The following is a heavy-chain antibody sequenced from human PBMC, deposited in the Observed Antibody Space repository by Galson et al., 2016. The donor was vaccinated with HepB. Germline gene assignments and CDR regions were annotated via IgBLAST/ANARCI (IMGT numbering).Heavy chain of an antibody. D-gene: IGHD2-21*02. V-gene: IGHV3-74*01. CDR1: GFTFRNYW. Sequence: SLRLSCAASGFTFRNYWMHWVRQPPGKGLVWVSHINNDGSSTAYADSVKGRFSTSRDNAKNTLYLQMNGLRAEDTAMYYCATYAVDVTAMDISQYDAFDIWGQGTMVTVSS. CDR2: INNDGSST. J-gene: IGHJ3*02. CDR3: ATYAVDVTAMDISQYDAFDI.